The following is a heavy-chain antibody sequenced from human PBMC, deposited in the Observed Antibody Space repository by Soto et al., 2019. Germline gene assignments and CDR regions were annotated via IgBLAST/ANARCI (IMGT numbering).Heavy chain of an antibody. D-gene: IGHD5-18*01. V-gene: IGHV1-69*01. CDR1: GGTFSSYA. J-gene: IGHJ4*02. CDR3: ARDGPGGAMAPFDY. CDR2: IIPIFGTA. Sequence: QVQLVQSGAEVKKPGSSVKVSCKASGGTFSSYAISWVRQAPGQGLEWMGGIIPIFGTANYAQKFQGRVTITADESTSTADMELSSLRSEDTAVYYCARDGPGGAMAPFDYWGQGTLVTVSS.